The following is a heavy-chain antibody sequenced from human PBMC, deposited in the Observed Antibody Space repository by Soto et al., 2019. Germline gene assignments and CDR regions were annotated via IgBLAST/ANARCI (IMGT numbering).Heavy chain of an antibody. J-gene: IGHJ4*02. CDR2: INAGNGNT. D-gene: IGHD3-3*01. CDR1: GYRFSSYV. V-gene: IGHV1-3*01. CDR3: AREGFYSITSSFDY. Sequence: ASVKVSCKASGYRFSSYVMHWVRQAPGQGLEWMGWINAGNGNTKYSQKFQGRVSITRDTSASTAYMELSSLRPEDTAVYYCAREGFYSITSSFDYWGQGALVTVSS.